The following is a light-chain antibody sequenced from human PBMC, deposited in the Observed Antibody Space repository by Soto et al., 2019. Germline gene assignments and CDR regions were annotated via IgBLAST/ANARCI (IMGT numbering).Light chain of an antibody. Sequence: IQMTQSPSTLSASVGDRFTITCRASQNIRSLLAWYQQKPGKAPKVLIYDASSLGSGVPSRFSGSGSGTEFTLTISSLQPDDFATYFCQQYQTYATFGQGTRLEIK. J-gene: IGKJ5*01. V-gene: IGKV1-5*01. CDR3: QQYQTYAT. CDR1: QNIRSL. CDR2: DAS.